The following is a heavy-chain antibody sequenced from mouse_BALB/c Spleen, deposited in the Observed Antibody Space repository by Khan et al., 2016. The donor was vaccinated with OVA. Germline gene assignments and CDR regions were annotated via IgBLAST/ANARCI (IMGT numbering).Heavy chain of an antibody. Sequence: EVKLLESGPGLVKPSQSLSLTCTVTGYSITSDYAWNWIRQFPGNKLEWMGYISYSGSTSSNPSLKSRISNTRDTSKNQFFLQLNSVTTEDTATYYCATGTYYVDYWGQGTTLTVSS. CDR3: ATGTYYVDY. D-gene: IGHD4-1*01. CDR2: ISYSGST. J-gene: IGHJ2*01. V-gene: IGHV3-2*02. CDR1: GYSITSDYA.